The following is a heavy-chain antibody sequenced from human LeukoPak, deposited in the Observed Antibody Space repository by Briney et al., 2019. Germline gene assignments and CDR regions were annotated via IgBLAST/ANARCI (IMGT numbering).Heavy chain of an antibody. Sequence: ASVKVSCKASGYTFTGYYMHWVRQAPGQGLEWMGWINPNSGGTNYAQKFQGRVTMTRDTSISTAYMELSRLRSDDTAVYYCARTEDTAMASRYYYYYMDVWGKGTTVTVSS. CDR2: INPNSGGT. CDR1: GYTFTGYY. CDR3: ARTEDTAMASRYYYYYMDV. V-gene: IGHV1-2*02. D-gene: IGHD5-18*01. J-gene: IGHJ6*03.